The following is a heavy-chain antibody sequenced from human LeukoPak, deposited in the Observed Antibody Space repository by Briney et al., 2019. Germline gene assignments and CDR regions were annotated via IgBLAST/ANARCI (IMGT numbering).Heavy chain of an antibody. J-gene: IGHJ4*02. CDR2: INPSGGST. Sequence: ASVKVSCKASGYTFTSHYMHWVRQAPGQGLEWMGIINPSGGSTSYAQKFQGRVTMTRDTSTSTVYMELSSLRSEDTAVYYCARQFYGSGSSLAPFDYWGQGTLVTVSS. D-gene: IGHD3-10*01. CDR3: ARQFYGSGSSLAPFDY. V-gene: IGHV1-46*01. CDR1: GYTFTSHY.